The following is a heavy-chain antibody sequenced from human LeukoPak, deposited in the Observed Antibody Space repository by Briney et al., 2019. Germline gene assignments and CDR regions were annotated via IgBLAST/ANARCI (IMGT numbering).Heavy chain of an antibody. V-gene: IGHV1-8*03. J-gene: IGHJ6*03. D-gene: IGHD3-3*01. Sequence: GASVKVSCKASGYTFTSYDINWVRQATGQGLEWMGWMNPNSGNTGYAQKFQGRVTITRNTSISTAYMELSSLRSEDTAVYYCARGLEGTLSDTILGVVIIYYYYYMDVWGKGTTVTVSS. CDR1: GYTFTSYD. CDR3: ARGLEGTLSDTILGVVIIYYYYYMDV. CDR2: MNPNSGNT.